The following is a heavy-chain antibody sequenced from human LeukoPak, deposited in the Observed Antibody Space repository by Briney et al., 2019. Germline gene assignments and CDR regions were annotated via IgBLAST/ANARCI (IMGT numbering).Heavy chain of an antibody. D-gene: IGHD2-2*01. J-gene: IGHJ5*02. Sequence: GGSLRLSCVVSGFTFSNYWMTWVRQAPGKGLEWVASIKQDGSETYYVDSVEGRFTISRDNTKNSVYLQMDGLRAEDTAVYFCVSDRCSYCGSTNCYGCGWFDPWGQGTLVTVSS. CDR3: VSDRCSYCGSTNCYGCGWFDP. CDR2: IKQDGSET. V-gene: IGHV3-7*01. CDR1: GFTFSNYW.